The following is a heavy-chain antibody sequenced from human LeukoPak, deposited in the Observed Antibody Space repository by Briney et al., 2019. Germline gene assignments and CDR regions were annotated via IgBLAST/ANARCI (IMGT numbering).Heavy chain of an antibody. CDR1: GYTLTELS. CDR3: ATVRDRYGVAGLYYFDY. Sequence: GASVKVSCRVSGYTLTELSMHWVRQAPGKGLEWMGGFDPEDGETIYAQKFQGRVTMTEDTSTDTAYMELSSLRSEDTAVYYCATVRDRYGVAGLYYFDYWGQGTLVTVSS. V-gene: IGHV1-24*01. CDR2: FDPEDGET. J-gene: IGHJ4*02. D-gene: IGHD6-19*01.